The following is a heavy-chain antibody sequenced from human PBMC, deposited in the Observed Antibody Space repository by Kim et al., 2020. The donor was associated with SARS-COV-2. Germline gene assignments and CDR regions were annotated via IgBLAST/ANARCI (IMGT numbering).Heavy chain of an antibody. CDR1: GGSFSGYY. V-gene: IGHV4-34*01. D-gene: IGHD2-2*01. J-gene: IGHJ6*04. Sequence: SETLSLTCAVYGGSFSGYYWSWIRQPPGKGLEWIGEINHSGSTNYNPSLKSRVTISVDTSKNQFSLKLSSVTAADTAVYYCAKVCSTSCRLGLSGFSDVWGKGTTVTVSS. CDR2: INHSGST. CDR3: AKVCSTSCRLGLSGFSDV.